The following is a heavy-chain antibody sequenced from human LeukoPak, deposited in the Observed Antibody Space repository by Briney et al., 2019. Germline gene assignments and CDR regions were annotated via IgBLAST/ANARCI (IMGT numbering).Heavy chain of an antibody. Sequence: SETLSLTCAVYGGSFSGYYWSWIRQPPGKGLEWIGEINHSGSTNYNPSLKSRVTISVDTSKNQFSLKLSSVTAADTAVYYCAMRTYYYGSGVADPWGQGTLVTVSS. V-gene: IGHV4-34*01. CDR2: INHSGST. CDR1: GGSFSGYY. CDR3: AMRTYYYGSGVADP. D-gene: IGHD3-10*01. J-gene: IGHJ5*02.